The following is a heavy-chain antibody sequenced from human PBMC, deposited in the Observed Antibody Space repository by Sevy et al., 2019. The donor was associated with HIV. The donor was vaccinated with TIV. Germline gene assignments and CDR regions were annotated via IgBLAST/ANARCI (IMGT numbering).Heavy chain of an antibody. CDR3: ARGVTMIRGGGYYFDY. CDR1: GGTFSSYA. Sequence: ASVKVSCKASGGTFSSYAIHWVRQAPGQGLEWMGGIIPIFGTTNYAQKFQGRVTITADESTSTSNMGLGSLGSEDTAVYYCARGVTMIRGGGYYFDYWGQGTLVTVSS. D-gene: IGHD3-22*01. J-gene: IGHJ4*02. CDR2: IIPIFGTT. V-gene: IGHV1-69*13.